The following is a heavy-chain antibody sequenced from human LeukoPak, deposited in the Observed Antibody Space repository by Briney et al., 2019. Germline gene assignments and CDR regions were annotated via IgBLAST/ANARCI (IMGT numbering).Heavy chain of an antibody. CDR3: AREDCSGGSCYSPSTWFDP. J-gene: IGHJ5*02. V-gene: IGHV1-46*01. D-gene: IGHD2-15*01. CDR1: GYTFTSYY. CDR2: INPSGGSK. Sequence: ASVKVSCKASGYTFTSYYMHWVRQARGQGLEWMGIINPSGGSKSYAQKFQGRVTMTRDTSTSTVYMELSSLRSEDTAVYYCAREDCSGGSCYSPSTWFDPWGQGTLVTVSS.